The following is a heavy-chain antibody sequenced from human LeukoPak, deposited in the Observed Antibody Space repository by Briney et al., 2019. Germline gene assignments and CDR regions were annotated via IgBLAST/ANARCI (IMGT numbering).Heavy chain of an antibody. J-gene: IGHJ6*02. V-gene: IGHV3-74*01. CDR3: AKVLALSFVVVPAAIWDDYGMDV. Sequence: GGSLRLSCAASSITFTKAWMNWVRQAPGKGLVWVSRINSDGSSTYYADSVKGRFTISRDNSKNTLCLQMNSLRAEDTAVYYCAKVLALSFVVVPAAIWDDYGMDVWGQGTTVTVSS. CDR1: SITFTKAW. CDR2: INSDGSST. D-gene: IGHD2-2*01.